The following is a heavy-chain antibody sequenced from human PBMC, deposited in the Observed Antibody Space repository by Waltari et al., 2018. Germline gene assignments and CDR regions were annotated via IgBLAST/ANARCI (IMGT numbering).Heavy chain of an antibody. D-gene: IGHD2-21*01. V-gene: IGHV4-34*01. CDR1: GGSFSGYY. Sequence: QVQLQQWGAGLLKPSETLSLTCAVHGGSFSGYYWSWIRQPPGKGLEWIGEINHSGSTNYNPSLKSRVTISVDTSKNQFSLKLSSVTAADTAVYYCARGRVCGGDCYEYDYWGQGTLVTVSS. J-gene: IGHJ4*02. CDR2: INHSGST. CDR3: ARGRVCGGDCYEYDY.